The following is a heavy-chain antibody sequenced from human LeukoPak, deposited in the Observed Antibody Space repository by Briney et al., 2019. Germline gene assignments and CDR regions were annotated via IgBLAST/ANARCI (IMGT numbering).Heavy chain of an antibody. CDR1: GYTFTGYY. CDR3: ARDPVGRWSPDLDL. CDR2: INPNNGGP. D-gene: IGHD1-26*01. V-gene: IGHV1-2*02. Sequence: ASVKVSCKASGYTFTGYYIHWVRQAPGQGLEWMGWINPNNGGPNYAQRFQGRVTMTRDTSISTAYMELNSLRSDDTAVYYCARDPVGRWSPDLDLWGQGALVTVSS. J-gene: IGHJ5*02.